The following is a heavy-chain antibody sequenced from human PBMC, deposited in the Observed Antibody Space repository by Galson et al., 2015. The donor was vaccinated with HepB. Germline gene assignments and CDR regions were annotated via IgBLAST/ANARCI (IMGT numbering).Heavy chain of an antibody. J-gene: IGHJ4*02. D-gene: IGHD4-17*01. Sequence: LVKPTQTLTLTCTFSGFSLSTSGMCVSWIRQPPGKALEWLARIDWDDDKYYSTSLKTRLTTSKDTSKNQVVLTMTNMDPVDTATYYCARFVYGDYVMVDYWGQGTLVTVSS. V-gene: IGHV2-70*11. CDR2: IDWDDDK. CDR3: ARFVYGDYVMVDY. CDR1: GFSLSTSGMC.